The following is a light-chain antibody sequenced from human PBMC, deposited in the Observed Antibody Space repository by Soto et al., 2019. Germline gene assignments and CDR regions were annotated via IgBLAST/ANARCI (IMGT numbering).Light chain of an antibody. J-gene: IGLJ2*01. Sequence: QSALTQPASVSGSPGQSITISRTGTSSDVGGYNYVSWYQQHPGKAPKLLICDVTNRPSGVSNRFSGSKSGNTASLTISGLQTEDEADYYCSSFASSIPLVFGGGTKVTVL. CDR1: SSDVGGYNY. CDR3: SSFASSIPLV. CDR2: DVT. V-gene: IGLV2-14*03.